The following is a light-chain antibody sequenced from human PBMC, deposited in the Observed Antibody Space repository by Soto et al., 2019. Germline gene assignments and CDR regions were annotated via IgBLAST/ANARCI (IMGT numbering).Light chain of an antibody. J-gene: IGLJ3*02. CDR2: NTN. V-gene: IGLV8-61*01. CDR1: SGSVSTSYY. CDR3: LLFMSSATWV. Sequence: QAVVTQEPSFSVSPGGTVILTCGLTSGSVSTSYYPSWYQQSPGLAPRTLIYNTNTRSSGVPDRFSGSILGGKAALTITGAQADDESHYFCLLFMSSATWVFGGGTKVTVL.